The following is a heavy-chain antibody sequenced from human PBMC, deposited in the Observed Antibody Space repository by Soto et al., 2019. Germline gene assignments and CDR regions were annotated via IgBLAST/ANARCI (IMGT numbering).Heavy chain of an antibody. CDR2: ISYDGSNK. CDR3: AKDLGGRKITYYYGSGSYRPYGMDV. CDR1: GFTFSSYG. Sequence: GGSLRLSCAASGFTFSSYGMHWVCQAPGKGLEWVAVISYDGSNKYYADSVKGRFTISRDNSKNTLYLQMNSLRAEDTAVYYCAKDLGGRKITYYYGSGSYRPYGMDVWGQGTTVTVSS. V-gene: IGHV3-30*18. D-gene: IGHD3-10*01. J-gene: IGHJ6*02.